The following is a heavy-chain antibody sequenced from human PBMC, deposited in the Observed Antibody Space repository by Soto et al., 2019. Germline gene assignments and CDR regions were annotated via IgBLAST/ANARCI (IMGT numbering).Heavy chain of an antibody. CDR2: IWYDGSNK. J-gene: IGHJ3*02. V-gene: IGHV3-33*01. CDR3: ARDPARTGFVTAFDI. D-gene: IGHD2-21*01. Sequence: QVQLVESGGGVVQPGRSLRLSCAASGFTFSSYGMHWVRQAPGKGLEWVAVIWYDGSNKYYADSVKGRFTISRDNSKNTLYLQMNSLRAEDTAVYYCARDPARTGFVTAFDIWGQGTMVTVSS. CDR1: GFTFSSYG.